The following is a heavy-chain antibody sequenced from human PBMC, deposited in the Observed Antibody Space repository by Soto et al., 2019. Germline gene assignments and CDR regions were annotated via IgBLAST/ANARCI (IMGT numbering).Heavy chain of an antibody. Sequence: SETLSLTCSVSGGSMTSHYWSWIRLPPGKGPEWIGYIYYSWSTDYNPSLKSRVTISVDTSKNLFSLKLTSVTASDTAVYYCARGGWYIDYWGQGTLVTVSS. CDR3: ARGGWYIDY. CDR2: IYYSWST. J-gene: IGHJ4*02. V-gene: IGHV4-59*11. D-gene: IGHD6-19*01. CDR1: GGSMTSHY.